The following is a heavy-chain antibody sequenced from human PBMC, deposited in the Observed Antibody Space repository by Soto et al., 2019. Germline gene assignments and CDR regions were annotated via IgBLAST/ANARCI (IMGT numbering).Heavy chain of an antibody. Sequence: QVQLVQSGAEVKKPGASVKVTCKASGYTFISYYVYWVRLAPGQGLEWMGLINPRDVDTMYAQKFQCRVTVTRDTSTSTVYMEMSSLRSEDTAVYLCARGYPSISRLGWFDAWGQGTLVTVSA. CDR1: GYTFISYY. CDR3: ARGYPSISRLGWFDA. J-gene: IGHJ5*02. CDR2: INPRDVDT. D-gene: IGHD3-3*02. V-gene: IGHV1-46*01.